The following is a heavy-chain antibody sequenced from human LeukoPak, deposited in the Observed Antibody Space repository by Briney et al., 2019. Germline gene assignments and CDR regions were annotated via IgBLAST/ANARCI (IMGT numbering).Heavy chain of an antibody. CDR3: ARDPSGTGWFDP. D-gene: IGHD6-13*01. V-gene: IGHV4-39*07. CDR1: SGSISDSNFY. CDR2: IFYSGST. Sequence: SETLSLTCTVSSGSISDSNFYWGWIRQPPGKGLEWVGSIFYSGSTNYNPSLKSRVTISVDTSKNQFSLKLSSVTAADTAVYYCARDPSGTGWFDPWGQGTLVTVSS. J-gene: IGHJ5*02.